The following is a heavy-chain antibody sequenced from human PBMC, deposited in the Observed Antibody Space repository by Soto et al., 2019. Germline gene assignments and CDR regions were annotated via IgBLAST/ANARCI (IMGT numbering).Heavy chain of an antibody. CDR2: IYYSGST. J-gene: IGHJ6*03. V-gene: IGHV4-39*01. CDR1: GGSISSSSYY. D-gene: IGHD3-3*01. CDR3: ARPLYYTGTPGYYYMDV. Sequence: SDTLSLTCTVSGGSISSSSYYWGWIRQPPGKGLEWIGSIYYSGSTYYNPSLKSRVTISVDTSKNQFSLKLSSVTAADTAVYYCARPLYYTGTPGYYYMDVWGKGTTVTVSS.